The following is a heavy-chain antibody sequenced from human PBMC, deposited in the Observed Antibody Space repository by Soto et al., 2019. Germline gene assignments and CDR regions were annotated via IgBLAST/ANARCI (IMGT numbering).Heavy chain of an antibody. Sequence: SXKISCKAAGYTXSGYYMDWVRQAPGQGLEWMGWINPNSGGTNYAQEFRGRFTFTRDTSIITAYIELRRLRSDDTALYYCARDYGDAFDIWGQGTMGTVSS. CDR3: ARDYGDAFDI. D-gene: IGHD4-17*01. CDR2: INPNSGGT. CDR1: GYTXSGYY. V-gene: IGHV1-2*02. J-gene: IGHJ3*02.